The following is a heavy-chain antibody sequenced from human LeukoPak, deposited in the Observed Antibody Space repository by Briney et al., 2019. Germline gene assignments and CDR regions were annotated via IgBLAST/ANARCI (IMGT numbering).Heavy chain of an antibody. CDR3: ARAPGPYSSSWYISHAGGYYFDY. J-gene: IGHJ4*02. D-gene: IGHD6-13*01. CDR2: ISYDGSNK. V-gene: IGHV3-30-3*01. Sequence: PGGSLRLSCAASGFTFSGYAMHWVRQAPGKGLEWVAVISYDGSNKYYADSVKGRFTISRDNSKNTLYLQMNSLRAEDTAVYYCARAPGPYSSSWYISHAGGYYFDYWGQGTLVTVSS. CDR1: GFTFSGYA.